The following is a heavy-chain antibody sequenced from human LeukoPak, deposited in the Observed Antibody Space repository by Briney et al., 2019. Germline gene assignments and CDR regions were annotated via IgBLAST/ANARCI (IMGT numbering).Heavy chain of an antibody. CDR2: IKQDGSEK. CDR1: GFTFSSYG. D-gene: IGHD3-10*01. Sequence: GGTLRLSCAASGFTFSSYGMSWVRQAPGKGLEWVANIKQDGSEKYYVDSVKGRFTISRDNAKNSLYLQMNSLRAEDTAVYYCARDGFLVRGVFDYWGQGTLVTVSS. CDR3: ARDGFLVRGVFDY. J-gene: IGHJ4*02. V-gene: IGHV3-7*01.